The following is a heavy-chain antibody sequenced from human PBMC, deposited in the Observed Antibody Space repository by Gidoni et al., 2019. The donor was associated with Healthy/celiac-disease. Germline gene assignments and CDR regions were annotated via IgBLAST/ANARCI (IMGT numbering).Heavy chain of an antibody. CDR2: ISDSGDDT. Sequence: EVQLLESGGGLVQPGGSLRLSCAASGFTFQTYAMSWVRQAPGKGLEWVSSISDSGDDTYYADSVKGRFTISRDNSKSTLYLQMNSLTVEDTAVFYCAKDLSGGGSYWYFAFAIWGQGTMVTVSS. V-gene: IGHV3-23*01. J-gene: IGHJ3*02. CDR1: GFTFQTYA. D-gene: IGHD2-15*01. CDR3: AKDLSGGGSYWYFAFAI.